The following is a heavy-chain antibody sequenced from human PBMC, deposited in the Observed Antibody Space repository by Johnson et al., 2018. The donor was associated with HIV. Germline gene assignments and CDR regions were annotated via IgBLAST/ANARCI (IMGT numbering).Heavy chain of an antibody. Sequence: VQLVESGGGVVQPGRSLRLSCAASGFTFSSYGMHWVRQAPGKGLEWVAVIWYDGSNKYYADSVQGRFTISRDNSKNTLYLQMNSLRAEDTAVYYCARDEVAGAFDIWGQGTMVTVSS. V-gene: IGHV3-33*01. J-gene: IGHJ3*02. CDR2: IWYDGSNK. CDR3: ARDEVAGAFDI. CDR1: GFTFSSYG.